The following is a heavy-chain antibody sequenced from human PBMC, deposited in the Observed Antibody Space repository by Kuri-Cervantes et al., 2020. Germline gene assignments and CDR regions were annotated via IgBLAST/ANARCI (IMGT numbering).Heavy chain of an antibody. J-gene: IGHJ6*03. CDR1: GFTFTSSA. Sequence: SVKVSCKASGFTFTSSAVQWVRQARGQRLEWIGWIVVGSGNTNYAQKFQERVTITRDMSTSTAYMELSSLRSEDTAVYYCAASGSYYYCYHMDVWGKGTTVTVSS. D-gene: IGHD1-26*01. CDR3: AASGSYYYCYHMDV. V-gene: IGHV1-58*01. CDR2: IVVGSGNT.